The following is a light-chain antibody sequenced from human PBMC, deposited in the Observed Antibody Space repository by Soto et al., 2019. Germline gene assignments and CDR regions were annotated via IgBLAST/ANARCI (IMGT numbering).Light chain of an antibody. CDR3: SSYAGSNKEV. CDR2: EVS. V-gene: IGLV2-8*01. J-gene: IGLJ2*01. CDR1: SSDVGGYNY. Sequence: QSAVTQPPSASGSPGQSVTISCTGTSSDVGGYNYVSWYQQHPGKAPKLMIYEVSKRPSGVPDRFSGSKSGNTASLTVSGLQAEDEADYYCSSYAGSNKEVFGGGTKLTVL.